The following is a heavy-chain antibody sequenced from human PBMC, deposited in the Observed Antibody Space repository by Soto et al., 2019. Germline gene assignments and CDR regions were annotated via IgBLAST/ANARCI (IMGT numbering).Heavy chain of an antibody. CDR1: GFTFSSYS. CDR3: TRGRENSSYFDY. V-gene: IGHV3-64D*06. J-gene: IGHJ4*02. Sequence: GPLRLSCSASGFTFSSYSMHWVRQAPGKGLEYVSAISGNGGSTYYADSVKGRFTISRDNSKNTLSLQMSSLRAEDTAVYYCTRGRENSSYFDYWGQGIVVTVFS. CDR2: ISGNGGST. D-gene: IGHD2-15*01.